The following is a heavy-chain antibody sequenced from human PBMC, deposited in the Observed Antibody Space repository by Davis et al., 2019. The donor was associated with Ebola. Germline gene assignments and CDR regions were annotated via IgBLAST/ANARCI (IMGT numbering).Heavy chain of an antibody. Sequence: PGGSLRLSCATSGLTFDDYAMHWFRQAPGKGLEWVSGITLNSGTTVYADSVKGRFTISRDNAKDSLYLQMNSLRTEDTAFYYCAKDFYGSGSYIDAWGQGTLVAVSS. J-gene: IGHJ5*02. D-gene: IGHD3-10*01. V-gene: IGHV3-9*01. CDR3: AKDFYGSGSYIDA. CDR1: GLTFDDYA. CDR2: ITLNSGTT.